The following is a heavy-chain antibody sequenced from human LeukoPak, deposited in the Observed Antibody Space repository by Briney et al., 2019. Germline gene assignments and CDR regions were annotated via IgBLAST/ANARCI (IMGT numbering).Heavy chain of an antibody. CDR2: IYHSGST. Sequence: SETLSLTCAVSGGSISSGGYTWRWIRQTPGKGLEWIGHIYHSGSTYYNPSLKSRVTVSVDRSKNQFSLNLSSVTAADTAVYYCARASDYRAFDIWGQGTMVIVS. CDR3: ARASDYRAFDI. J-gene: IGHJ3*02. CDR1: GGSISSGGYT. D-gene: IGHD4-17*01. V-gene: IGHV4-30-2*01.